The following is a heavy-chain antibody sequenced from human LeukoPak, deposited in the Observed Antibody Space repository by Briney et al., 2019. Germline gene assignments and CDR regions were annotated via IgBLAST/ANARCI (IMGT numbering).Heavy chain of an antibody. CDR1: EFTFSSYV. CDR3: AKLWGDYVNY. V-gene: IGHV3-30*18. Sequence: GGSLRLSCAASEFTFSSYVMHWVRQAPGKGLEWVAVISYDGSNKYYADSVKGRFTISRDNSKNTLYLQMNSLRAEDTAVYYCAKLWGDYVNYWGQGTLVTVSS. CDR2: ISYDGSNK. J-gene: IGHJ4*02. D-gene: IGHD2-21*01.